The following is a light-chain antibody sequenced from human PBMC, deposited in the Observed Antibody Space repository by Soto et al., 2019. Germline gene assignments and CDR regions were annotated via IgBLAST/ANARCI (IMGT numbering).Light chain of an antibody. J-gene: IGKJ1*01. V-gene: IGKV1-5*01. CDR1: QSISNW. Sequence: DIQMTQSPSTLSASVGDRVTITCRASQSISNWLAWYQQKPGKAPKLLIYDASSLKSGVPSRFSGSGSGTEFTLTISSRQPDDFPTYYCQQYNSYSPKFGQGTKVDIK. CDR3: QQYNSYSPK. CDR2: DAS.